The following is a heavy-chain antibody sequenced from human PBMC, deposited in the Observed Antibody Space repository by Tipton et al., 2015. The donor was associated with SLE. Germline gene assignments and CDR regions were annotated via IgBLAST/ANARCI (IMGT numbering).Heavy chain of an antibody. V-gene: IGHV1-18*01. Sequence: QLVQSGAEVRKPGASVKVSCKASGYTFTSYGISWVRQAPGQGLEWMGWISAYNGNKNYAQKLQGRVTMTTDTSTSTAYMELRSLRSDDTAVYYCARVQYSSSWKRYWYFDLWGRGTLVTVSS. CDR2: ISAYNGNK. CDR1: GYTFTSYG. J-gene: IGHJ2*01. D-gene: IGHD6-13*01. CDR3: ARVQYSSSWKRYWYFDL.